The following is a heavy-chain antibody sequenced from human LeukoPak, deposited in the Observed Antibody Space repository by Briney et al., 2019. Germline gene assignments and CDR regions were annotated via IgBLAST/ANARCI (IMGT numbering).Heavy chain of an antibody. CDR3: AKSTGEQHYCRDFDY. J-gene: IGHJ4*02. V-gene: IGHV3-30*02. Sequence: PGGSLRLSCAASGFTFSRYGMHWVRQAPGKGLQWVAFIRYDGTNKYYADSVKGRFTMSRDNSKNTLYLQMNSLRAEDTAVYYCAKSTGEQHYCRDFDYWGQGTLATVAS. CDR1: GFTFSRYG. D-gene: IGHD1/OR15-1a*01. CDR2: IRYDGTNK.